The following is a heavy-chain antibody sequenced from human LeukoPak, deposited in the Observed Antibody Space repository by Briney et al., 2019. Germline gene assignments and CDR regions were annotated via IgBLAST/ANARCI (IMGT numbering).Heavy chain of an antibody. CDR2: IIPIFGTA. Sequence: SVKVSCKASGGTFSSYAISWVRQAPGQGLEWMGGIIPIFGTANYAQKFQGRVTITADESTSTAYMELSSLRSEDTAVYYCARSSYDFWSGPYYYYGMDVWGQGTTVTVSS. D-gene: IGHD3-3*01. CDR3: ARSSYDFWSGPYYYYGMDV. J-gene: IGHJ6*02. V-gene: IGHV1-69*13. CDR1: GGTFSSYA.